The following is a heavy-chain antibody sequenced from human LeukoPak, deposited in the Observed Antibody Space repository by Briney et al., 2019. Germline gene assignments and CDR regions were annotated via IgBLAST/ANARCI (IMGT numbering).Heavy chain of an antibody. CDR3: ASGGNSGSYFLLD. J-gene: IGHJ4*02. Sequence: SETLSLTCSVSGGSISTTYWSWIRQPPGKGLEWIGYVHYSGSTNYNPSLNSRVTISVDTSKNQFSLTLSSVTAADTAVYYCASGGNSGSYFLLDWGQGTLVTVTS. CDR2: VHYSGST. D-gene: IGHD1-26*01. CDR1: GGSISTTY. V-gene: IGHV4-59*01.